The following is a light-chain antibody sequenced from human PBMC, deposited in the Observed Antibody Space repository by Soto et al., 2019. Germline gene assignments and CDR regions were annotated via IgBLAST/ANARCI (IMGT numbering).Light chain of an antibody. CDR2: ATS. Sequence: DIQMTQSPSSVSASVGDRVTITCRASQGISKWLAWYQQKPGKAPKLLIYATSTLQSGVPSRFSGSVSGTHFTLTITSLQPEDFATYYCQQANSFPPSFGQGTKLEIK. V-gene: IGKV1-12*01. CDR3: QQANSFPPS. J-gene: IGKJ2*01. CDR1: QGISKW.